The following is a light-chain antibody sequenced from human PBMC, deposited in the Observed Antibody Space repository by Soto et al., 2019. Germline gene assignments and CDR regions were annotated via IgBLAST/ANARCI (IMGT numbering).Light chain of an antibody. V-gene: IGLV2-14*01. CDR1: SRDIGAYNY. CDR2: DVS. Sequence: QSVLTQPASVSGSPGQSITVSCTGTSRDIGAYNYVSWYQQHPGKAPNLRIYDVSNRPSGVSYRFSGSKSGNTASLTISGLQAEDEADYFCSSYTVSSTSVFGTGTKVTVL. CDR3: SSYTVSSTSV. J-gene: IGLJ1*01.